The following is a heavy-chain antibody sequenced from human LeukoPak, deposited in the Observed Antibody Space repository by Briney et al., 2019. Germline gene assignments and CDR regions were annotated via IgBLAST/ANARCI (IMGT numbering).Heavy chain of an antibody. CDR1: GGSISSYY. Sequence: SETLSLTCTVSGGSISSYYWSWIRQPPGKGLEWIGYIYYSGSTNYNPSLKSRVTISVDTSKNQFSLKLSSVTAADTAVYYCARVGRRYFDWLLSRGAFDIWGQGTMVTVSS. D-gene: IGHD3-9*01. V-gene: IGHV4-59*01. CDR3: ARVGRRYFDWLLSRGAFDI. CDR2: IYYSGST. J-gene: IGHJ3*02.